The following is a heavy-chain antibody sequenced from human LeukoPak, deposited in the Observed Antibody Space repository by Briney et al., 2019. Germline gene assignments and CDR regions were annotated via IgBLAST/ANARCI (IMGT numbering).Heavy chain of an antibody. CDR1: GFTFTSSA. V-gene: IGHV1-58*02. CDR3: AADYPWEGGYVN. Sequence: SVKVSCKASGFTFTSSAMQWVRQARGQRLEWIGWIVVGSGNTNYAQKFQERVTITRDMSTSTAYMELSSLRSEDTAEYYCAADYPWEGGYVNWGQGTLVTVSS. J-gene: IGHJ4*02. CDR2: IVVGSGNT. D-gene: IGHD5-12*01.